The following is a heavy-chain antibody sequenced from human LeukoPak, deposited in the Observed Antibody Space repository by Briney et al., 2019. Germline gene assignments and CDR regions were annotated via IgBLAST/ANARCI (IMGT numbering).Heavy chain of an antibody. D-gene: IGHD2-2*01. CDR3: ARGREVPAATHGVDY. CDR2: ISAYNGNT. J-gene: IGHJ4*02. CDR1: GYTFTSYG. V-gene: IGHV1-18*01. Sequence: GASVKVSCKASGYTFTSYGISWVRQAPGQGLEWMGWISAYNGNTNYAQKLQGRVTMTTDTSTSTAYMELRSLRSDDTAVYYCARGREVPAATHGVDYWGQGTLVTVSS.